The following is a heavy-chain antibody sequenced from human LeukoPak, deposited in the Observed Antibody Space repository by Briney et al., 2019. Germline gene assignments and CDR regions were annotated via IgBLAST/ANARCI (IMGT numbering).Heavy chain of an antibody. Sequence: SETLSLTCTVSGGSISSSSYYWGWIRQPPGKGLEWIGSIYYSGSTYYNPSLKSRVTISVDTSKNQFSLKLSSVTAADTAVYYCARRRSAGAGYCSSTSCSYDYWGQGTLVTVSS. V-gene: IGHV4-39*01. J-gene: IGHJ4*02. D-gene: IGHD2-2*01. CDR3: ARRRSAGAGYCSSTSCSYDY. CDR1: GGSISSSSYY. CDR2: IYYSGST.